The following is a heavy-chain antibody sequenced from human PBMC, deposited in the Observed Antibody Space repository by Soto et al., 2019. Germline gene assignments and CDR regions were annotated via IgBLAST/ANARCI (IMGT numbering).Heavy chain of an antibody. CDR1: GFTFSSYS. V-gene: IGHV3-21*01. Sequence: GGSLRLSCAASGFTFSSYSMNWVRQAPGKGLEWVSSISSSSSYIYYADSVKGRFTISRDNAKNSLYLQMNSLRAEDTAVYYCARDKKGSGSSNWFDPWGQGTLVTVSS. D-gene: IGHD3-10*01. CDR3: ARDKKGSGSSNWFDP. CDR2: ISSSSSYI. J-gene: IGHJ5*02.